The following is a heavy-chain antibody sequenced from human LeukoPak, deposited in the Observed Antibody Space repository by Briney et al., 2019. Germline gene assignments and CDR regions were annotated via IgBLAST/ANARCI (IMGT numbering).Heavy chain of an antibody. CDR3: ASPEYSGSYFDY. V-gene: IGHV3-30*02. Sequence: GGSLRLSCVASEFMFSNYGMHWVRQAPNKGLEWVAFIRYDGTNQYYADSVRGRFTVSRDNSENTLYLQMNSLRAEDTAVYYCASPEYSGSYFDYWGQGTLVTVSS. J-gene: IGHJ4*02. CDR1: EFMFSNYG. CDR2: IRYDGTNQ. D-gene: IGHD1-26*01.